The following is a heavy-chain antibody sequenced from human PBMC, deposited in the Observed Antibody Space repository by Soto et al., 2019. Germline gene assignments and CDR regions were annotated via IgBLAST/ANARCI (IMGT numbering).Heavy chain of an antibody. Sequence: PSETLSLTCTFSGGSFSSGDDYWSWIRQPPGEGLEWMGYIYYTGSTYYHPSLKSRGTMSVDTSKNQFSLRLSSVTAADTAGYYCARGPGRPYYFDYWGQGTLVTVSS. CDR2: IYYTGST. CDR3: ARGPGRPYYFDY. CDR1: GGSFSSGDDY. V-gene: IGHV4-30-4*01. J-gene: IGHJ4*02. D-gene: IGHD6-6*01.